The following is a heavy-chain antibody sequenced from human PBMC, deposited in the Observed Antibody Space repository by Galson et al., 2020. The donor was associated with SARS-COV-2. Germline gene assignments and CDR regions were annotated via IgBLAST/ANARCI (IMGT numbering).Heavy chain of an antibody. D-gene: IGHD6-19*01. V-gene: IGHV3-7*01. CDR2: IKQDGSEK. CDR1: GFTFSVYW. CDR3: ATVGEYSSGRRPYWDY. Sequence: TGGSLRLSCAASGFTFSVYWMSWVRQAPGKGLEWVANIKQDGSEKYYVDSVKGRFTISRDNAKNSLYLQMNSLRAEDTAVYYCATVGEYSSGRRPYWDYWGQGTLVTVST. J-gene: IGHJ4*02.